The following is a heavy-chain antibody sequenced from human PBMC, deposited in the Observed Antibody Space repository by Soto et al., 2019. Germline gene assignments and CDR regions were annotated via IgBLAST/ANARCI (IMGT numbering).Heavy chain of an antibody. D-gene: IGHD6-13*01. J-gene: IGHJ6*02. CDR2: TYYRSKWYN. V-gene: IGHV6-1*01. CDR1: GDTVSSNSAP. CDR3: AREGIAAAPYRYGMDV. Sequence: SQTLSLTCAISGDTVSSNSAPWNWIRHSPSRGLEWQGRTYYRSKWYNDYAVYVKSRITINPDTSKNQFSLQLKSVTPEDTAVYYCAREGIAAAPYRYGMDVWGQGTTVTVSS.